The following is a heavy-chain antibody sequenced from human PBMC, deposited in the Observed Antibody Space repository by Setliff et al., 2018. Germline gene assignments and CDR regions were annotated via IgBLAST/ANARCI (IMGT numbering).Heavy chain of an antibody. CDR1: GDTISNYY. CDR2: IYVTEST. D-gene: IGHD3-10*01. V-gene: IGHV4-4*07. CDR3: AASRAYTGAVEEWFLPKTFDF. J-gene: IGHJ4*02. Sequence: SETLSLTCTVSGDTISNYYWNWIRQPAGKGLEWIGRIYVTESTKYNPSLKSRVTLSIDTSKNQFSLKLSSVTAADAALYYCAASRAYTGAVEEWFLPKTFDFWGQGSPVTVSS.